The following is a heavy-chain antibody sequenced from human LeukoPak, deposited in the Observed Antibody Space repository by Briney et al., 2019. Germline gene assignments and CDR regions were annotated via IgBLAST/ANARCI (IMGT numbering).Heavy chain of an antibody. CDR2: ISSSGYHT. D-gene: IGHD1-14*01. CDR3: ATGSQPGTTFDY. Sequence: GGSLRLSCAASGFIFSDYSMSWIRQAPGKGLEWVSYISSSGYHTNYADSVKGRFTISRDNAKNSLYLQMNSLRVEDTALYYCATGSQPGTTFDYWGQGTLVTASS. CDR1: GFIFSDYS. V-gene: IGHV3-11*03. J-gene: IGHJ4*02.